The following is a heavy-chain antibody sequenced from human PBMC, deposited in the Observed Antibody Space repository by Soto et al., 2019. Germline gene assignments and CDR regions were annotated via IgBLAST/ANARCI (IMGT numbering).Heavy chain of an antibody. D-gene: IGHD2-2*01. J-gene: IGHJ5*02. CDR2: IYYSGST. V-gene: IGHV4-59*01. CDR1: GGSISSYY. Sequence: SETLSLTCTVSGGSISSYYWSWIRQPPGKGLEWIGYIYYSGSTNYNPSLKSRVTISVDTSKNQFSLKLSSVTAADTAVYYCARVTSAAIGAWFDPWGQGTLVTVSS. CDR3: ARVTSAAIGAWFDP.